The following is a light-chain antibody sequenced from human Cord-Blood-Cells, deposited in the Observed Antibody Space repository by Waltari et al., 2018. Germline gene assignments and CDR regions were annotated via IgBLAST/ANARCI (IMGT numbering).Light chain of an antibody. Sequence: DIVMTQSPDSLAVSLGERATINCKSSQSVLYSSNNKNYLAWYQQKPGQPPKLLIYWASPRESGVPDRFSGSGSGTYFTLTISSLQAEDVAVYYCQQYYSTPYTFGQGTKLEIK. CDR1: QSVLYSSNNKNY. V-gene: IGKV4-1*01. CDR3: QQYYSTPYT. CDR2: WAS. J-gene: IGKJ2*01.